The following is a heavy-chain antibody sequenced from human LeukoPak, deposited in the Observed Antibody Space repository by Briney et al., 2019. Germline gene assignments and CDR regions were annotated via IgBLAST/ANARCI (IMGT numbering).Heavy chain of an antibody. CDR2: VSGDGQRT. V-gene: IGHV3-23*01. J-gene: IGHJ4*02. Sequence: QAGGFLRLSCAGSGFTFNNYAMNWVRQAPGKGLQWVAAVSGDGQRTFYADSVKGRFTIFRDNSMNTLSLRMNSLRADDTALYYCAKEQDNLLLLSHFDAWGQGILVTVSA. D-gene: IGHD1-14*01. CDR3: AKEQDNLLLLSHFDA. CDR1: GFTFNNYA.